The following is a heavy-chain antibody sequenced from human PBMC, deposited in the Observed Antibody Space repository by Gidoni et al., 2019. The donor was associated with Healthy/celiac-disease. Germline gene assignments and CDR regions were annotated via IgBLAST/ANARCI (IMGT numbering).Heavy chain of an antibody. V-gene: IGHV4-39*01. D-gene: IGHD3-16*01. CDR2: IYYSGST. CDR1: GGSISSSSYY. Sequence: QLQLQESAPGLVKPSETLSLTCTVSGGSISSSSYYWGWLRQPPGKGLEWIGSIYYSGSTYYNPSLKSRVTISVDTSKNQFSLKLSSVTAADTAVYYCARLGTSRDYYYGMDVWGQGTTVTVSS. J-gene: IGHJ6*02. CDR3: ARLGTSRDYYYGMDV.